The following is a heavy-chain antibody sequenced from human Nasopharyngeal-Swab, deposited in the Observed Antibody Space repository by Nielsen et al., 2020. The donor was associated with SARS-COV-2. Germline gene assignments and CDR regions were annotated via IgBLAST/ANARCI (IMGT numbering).Heavy chain of an antibody. CDR2: IDSSGSII. Sequence: SCAASGFTLSDFYMGWIRQAPGQGLELVSYIDSSGSIIHYADSVKGRVTISRDNPKNSLELQMHSLRADDTAVYYCARLGRWLQMIGYWGQGTQVTVSS. J-gene: IGHJ4*02. CDR3: ARLGRWLQMIGY. V-gene: IGHV3-11*01. D-gene: IGHD5-24*01. CDR1: GFTLSDFY.